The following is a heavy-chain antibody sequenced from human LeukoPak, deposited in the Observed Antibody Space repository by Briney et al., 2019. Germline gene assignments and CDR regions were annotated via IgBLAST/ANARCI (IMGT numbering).Heavy chain of an antibody. V-gene: IGHV3-30*03. J-gene: IGHJ4*02. CDR1: GFTFSSYW. CDR2: ISYDGSNK. CDR3: ARGGNLDY. Sequence: TGGSLRLSCAASGFTFSSYWMSWVRQAPGKGLEWVAVISYDGSNKYYADSVKGRFTISRDNSKNTLYLQMNSLRAEDTAVYYCARGGNLDYWGQGTLVTVSS. D-gene: IGHD2-15*01.